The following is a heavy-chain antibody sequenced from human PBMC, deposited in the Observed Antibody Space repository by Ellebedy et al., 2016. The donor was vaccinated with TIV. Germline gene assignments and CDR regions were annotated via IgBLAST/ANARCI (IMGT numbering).Heavy chain of an antibody. J-gene: IGHJ4*02. Sequence: GESLKISXAASGVSVGSNYMRWVRQAPGKGLEWVSLIYSAGSTYYADSVKGRFTISRDSSKNTLYLQMDSLRVEDTAVYYCARDPPSSSTRTWGWGQGTLVTVSS. CDR1: GVSVGSNY. V-gene: IGHV3-66*01. CDR2: IYSAGST. D-gene: IGHD7-27*01. CDR3: ARDPPSSSTRTWG.